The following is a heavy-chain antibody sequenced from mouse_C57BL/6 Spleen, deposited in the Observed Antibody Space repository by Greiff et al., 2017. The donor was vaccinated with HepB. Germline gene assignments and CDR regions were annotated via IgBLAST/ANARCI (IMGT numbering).Heavy chain of an antibody. CDR3: ARDPRYDYDEGYYFDY. CDR2: ISYDGSN. D-gene: IGHD2-4*01. V-gene: IGHV3-6*01. J-gene: IGHJ2*01. Sequence: EESGPGLVKPSQSLSLTCSVTGYSITSGYYWNWIRQFPGNKLEWMGYISYDGSNNYNPSLKNRISITRDTSKNQFFLKLNSVTTEDTATYYCARDPRYDYDEGYYFDYWGQGTTLTVSS. CDR1: GYSITSGYY.